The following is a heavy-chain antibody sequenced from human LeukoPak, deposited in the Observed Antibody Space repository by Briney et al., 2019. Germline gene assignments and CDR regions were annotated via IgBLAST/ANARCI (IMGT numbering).Heavy chain of an antibody. CDR1: GFTFSSYW. J-gene: IGHJ4*02. Sequence: GGSLRLSCAASGFTFSSYWMRWVRQAPGKGLVWVSRINSDGSSTSYADSVKGRFTISRDNAKNTLYLQMNSLRAEDTAVYYCARENSGSYYLLGYWGQGTLVTVSS. D-gene: IGHD1-26*01. V-gene: IGHV3-74*01. CDR3: ARENSGSYYLLGY. CDR2: INSDGSST.